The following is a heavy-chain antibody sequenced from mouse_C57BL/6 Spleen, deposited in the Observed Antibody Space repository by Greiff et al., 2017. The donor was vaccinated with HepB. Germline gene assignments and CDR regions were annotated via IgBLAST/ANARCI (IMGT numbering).Heavy chain of an antibody. CDR1: GYAFSSYW. J-gene: IGHJ1*03. V-gene: IGHV1-80*01. D-gene: IGHD1-1*01. CDR2: IYPGDGDT. Sequence: QVQLQQSGAELVKPGASVKISCKASGYAFSSYWMNWVKQGPGKGLEWIGQIYPGDGDTNYNGKFKGKATLTADKSSSTAYMQLSSLTYEDSAVYCCARRYYGSSLYWYFDGWGTGTTVTVAS. CDR3: ARRYYGSSLYWYFDG.